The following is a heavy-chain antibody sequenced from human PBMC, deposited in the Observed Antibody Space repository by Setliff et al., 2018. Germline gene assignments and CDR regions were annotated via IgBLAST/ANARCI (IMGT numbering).Heavy chain of an antibody. CDR2: IRYDGSNE. J-gene: IGHJ4*02. V-gene: IGHV3-30*02. D-gene: IGHD3-10*01. Sequence: PGGSLRLSCAASGFAFRSYAMDWVRRAPGRGLEWVAFIRYDGSNEYYADSVKGRFIISRDNSKNTFDLQMNSLRAEDTAVYYCRVWIGDLSRDFWGRGTLVTVSS. CDR3: RVWIGDLSRDF. CDR1: GFAFRSYA.